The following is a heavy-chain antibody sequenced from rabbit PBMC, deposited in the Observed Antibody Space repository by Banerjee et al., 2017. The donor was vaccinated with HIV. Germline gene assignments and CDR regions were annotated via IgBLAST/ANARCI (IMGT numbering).Heavy chain of an antibody. CDR2: GYAGSSGST. D-gene: IGHD1-1*01. V-gene: IGHV1S40*01. Sequence: QSLEESGGDLVKPEGSLTLTCTASGFSFSSSYVMCWVRQAPGKGLEWIACGYAGSSGSTYYASWAKGRFTISKTSSTTVTLQMTSLTAADTATYFCARDPYSTNSGDLFLWGPGTLVTVS. CDR3: ARDPYSTNSGDLFL. CDR1: GFSFSSSYV. J-gene: IGHJ4*01.